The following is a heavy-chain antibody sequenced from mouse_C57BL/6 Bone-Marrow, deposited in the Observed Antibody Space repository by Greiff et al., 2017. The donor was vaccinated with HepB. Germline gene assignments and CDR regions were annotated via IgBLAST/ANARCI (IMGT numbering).Heavy chain of an antibody. Sequence: QVQLQQPGAELVKPGASVKLSCKASGYTFTSYWMQWVKQRPGQGLEWIGEIDPSDSYTNYNQKFKGKATWTVDTSSSTAYMQLSSLTSEDSAVYYCAINYYGSSGWYFDVWGTGTTVTVSS. CDR1: GYTFTSYW. V-gene: IGHV1-50*01. J-gene: IGHJ1*03. CDR3: AINYYGSSGWYFDV. CDR2: IDPSDSYT. D-gene: IGHD1-1*01.